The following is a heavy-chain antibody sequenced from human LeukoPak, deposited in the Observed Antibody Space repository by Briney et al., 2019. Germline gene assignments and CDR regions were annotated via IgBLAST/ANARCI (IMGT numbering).Heavy chain of an antibody. V-gene: IGHV4-59*01. CDR3: ARGRVSSRSWYSTYYYYFYMDV. J-gene: IGHJ6*03. D-gene: IGHD6-13*01. Sequence: SETLSLTCTVSDDSITIYYWTWIRQPPGKGLEWIGYVDHTGSTNFNPSLNGRVTISRDTSKNHFSLELSSVTAADTAVYFCARGRVSSRSWYSTYYYYFYMDVWGKGTTVTVSS. CDR2: VDHTGST. CDR1: DDSITIYY.